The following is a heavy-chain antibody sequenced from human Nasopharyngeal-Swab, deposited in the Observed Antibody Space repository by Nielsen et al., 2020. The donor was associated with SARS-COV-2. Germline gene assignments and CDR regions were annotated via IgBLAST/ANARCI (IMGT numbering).Heavy chain of an antibody. D-gene: IGHD6-6*01. CDR3: VRVRSKQLVYFDY. Sequence: SVKVSCKASGGTFSSYAISWVRQAPGQGLEWMGGIIPIFGTANYAQKFQGRVTITADKSTSTAYMELSSLRSEDTAVYYCVRVRSKQLVYFDYWGQGTLVTVSS. CDR2: IIPIFGTA. V-gene: IGHV1-69*06. J-gene: IGHJ4*02. CDR1: GGTFSSYA.